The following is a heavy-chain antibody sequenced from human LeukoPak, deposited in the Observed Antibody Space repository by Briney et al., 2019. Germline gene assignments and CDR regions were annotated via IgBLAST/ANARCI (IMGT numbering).Heavy chain of an antibody. CDR3: ARLYCSGGSCYGDWFDP. CDR1: GGSISSSNW. CDR2: IYHSGST. D-gene: IGHD2-15*01. Sequence: SGTLSLTCAVSGGSISSSNWWSWVRQPPGKGLEWIGEIYHSGSTNYNPPLKSRVTISVDKSKNQFSLKLSSVTAADTAVYYCARLYCSGGSCYGDWFDPWGQGTLVTVSS. J-gene: IGHJ5*02. V-gene: IGHV4-4*02.